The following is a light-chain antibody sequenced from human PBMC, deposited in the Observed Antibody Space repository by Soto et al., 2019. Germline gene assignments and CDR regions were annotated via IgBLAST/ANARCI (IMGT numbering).Light chain of an antibody. CDR1: QSVSSY. J-gene: IGKJ1*01. Sequence: EIVLTQSAATLSLSPGERATLSCRASQSVSSYLAWYQQKPGQAPRLLIYDASNRATGIPARFSGSGSGTDFTLTIISLEPEDFAVYYCQQRSNWPKTFGQGTKVEIK. V-gene: IGKV3-11*01. CDR3: QQRSNWPKT. CDR2: DAS.